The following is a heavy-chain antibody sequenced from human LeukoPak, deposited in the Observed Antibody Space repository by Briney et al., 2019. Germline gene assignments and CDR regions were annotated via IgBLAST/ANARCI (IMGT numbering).Heavy chain of an antibody. Sequence: PGGSLRLSCAASGFTFSTYAMSWVRQAPGKGQQWVSAISGSGGVTYYADSVKGRFTISRDNSKNTLYLQMNSLRAEDTAVYYCAKGTMDGGQYYYDSSGGQGTLVTVSS. D-gene: IGHD3-22*01. CDR1: GFTFSTYA. CDR3: AKGTMDGGQYYYDSS. CDR2: ISGSGGVT. V-gene: IGHV3-23*01. J-gene: IGHJ4*02.